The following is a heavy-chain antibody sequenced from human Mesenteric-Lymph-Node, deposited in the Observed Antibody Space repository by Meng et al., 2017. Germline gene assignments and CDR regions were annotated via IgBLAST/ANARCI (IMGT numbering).Heavy chain of an antibody. Sequence: SETLSLTCAVYGGSFSGYYWSWIRQPPGKGLEWIGEINHSGSTNYNPSLKSRVTISVGTSKNQFSLKLSSVTAADTAVYYCARVYGDYFDYWGPGTLVTVSS. J-gene: IGHJ4*01. V-gene: IGHV4-34*01. CDR3: ARVYGDYFDY. D-gene: IGHD4-17*01. CDR2: INHSGST. CDR1: GGSFSGYY.